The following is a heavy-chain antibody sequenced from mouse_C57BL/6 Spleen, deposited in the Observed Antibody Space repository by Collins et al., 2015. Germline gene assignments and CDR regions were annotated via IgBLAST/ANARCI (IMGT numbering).Heavy chain of an antibody. CDR1: GYTFTDYS. CDR2: INTETGEP. CDR3: ARAIYYYGMDY. J-gene: IGHJ4*01. V-gene: IGHV9-2-1*01. Sequence: QIQLVQSRPELKKPGETVKISCKASGYTFTDYSMHWVKQAPGKGLKWMGWINTETGEPTYADDFKGRFAFSLETSASTAYLQINNLKNEDTATYFCARAIYYYGMDYWGQGTSVTVSS.